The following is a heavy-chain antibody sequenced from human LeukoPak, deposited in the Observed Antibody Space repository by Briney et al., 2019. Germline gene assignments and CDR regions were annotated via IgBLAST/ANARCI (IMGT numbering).Heavy chain of an antibody. Sequence: GRSLRLSCAASGFTFSSYAMHWVRQAPGKGLEWVAIISYDGSYKYYADSVKGRFTISRDNSKNTLYLQVNSLRAEDTAVYYCARRESSGWYEDYWGQGTLVTVSS. CDR2: ISYDGSYK. J-gene: IGHJ4*02. V-gene: IGHV3-30*04. CDR3: ARRESSGWYEDY. D-gene: IGHD6-19*01. CDR1: GFTFSSYA.